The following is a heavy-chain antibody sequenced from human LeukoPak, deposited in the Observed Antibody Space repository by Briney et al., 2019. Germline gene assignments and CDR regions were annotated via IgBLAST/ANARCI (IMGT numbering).Heavy chain of an antibody. J-gene: IGHJ4*02. CDR1: GFTFSSYG. Sequence: GRSLRLSCAASGFTFSSYGMHWVRQAAGKGLEWVAVISYDGNNKYYADSVKGRFTISRDNSKNTLYLQMNSLRAEDTAVYYCAKDPSLYSYGTNYFDYWGQGTLVTVSS. V-gene: IGHV3-30*18. D-gene: IGHD5-18*01. CDR3: AKDPSLYSYGTNYFDY. CDR2: ISYDGNNK.